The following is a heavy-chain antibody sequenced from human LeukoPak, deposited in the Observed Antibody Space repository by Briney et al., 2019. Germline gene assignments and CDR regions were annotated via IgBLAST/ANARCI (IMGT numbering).Heavy chain of an antibody. CDR2: IGPDGSGP. CDR3: ARDFSWRQFDY. CDR1: GFTAGFTFSTSY. Sequence: GGYLRLSCETSGFTAGFTFSTSYMTWVRQAPGMGLEWVAEIGPDGSGPVSVDSVKGRFTISRDNAKNSLYLQMNSLRVEETAVYYCARDFSWRQFDYWGLGTLVTVSS. V-gene: IGHV3-7*01. J-gene: IGHJ4*02.